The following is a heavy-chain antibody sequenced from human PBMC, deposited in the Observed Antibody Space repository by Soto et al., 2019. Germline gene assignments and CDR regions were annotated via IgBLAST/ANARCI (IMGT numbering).Heavy chain of an antibody. CDR2: IWYDGSNK. V-gene: IGHV3-33*01. Sequence: QVQLVESGGGVVQPGRSLRLSCAASGFTFSSYGMHWVRQAPGKGLEWVAVIWYDGSNKYYADSVKGRFTISRDNSKNTLYLQMNSLRAEDTAVYYCARGDVDIVATIDYWGQGTLVTVSS. D-gene: IGHD5-12*01. CDR1: GFTFSSYG. CDR3: ARGDVDIVATIDY. J-gene: IGHJ4*02.